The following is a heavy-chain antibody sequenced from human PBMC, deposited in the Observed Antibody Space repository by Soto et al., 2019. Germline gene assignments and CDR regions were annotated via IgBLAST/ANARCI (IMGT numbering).Heavy chain of an antibody. D-gene: IGHD3-10*01. CDR3: THSNVGDGSGSVDFDY. Sequence: QITLKESGPTLVKPTQTLTLTCTFSGFSLSTGGEAVGWIRQPPGKALEWLALIYWDDHKHFSPSLRSRLAVTKDTSKNQVVLTMTNVDPVDTATYSCTHSNVGDGSGSVDFDYWGQGTLVTVSS. V-gene: IGHV2-5*02. J-gene: IGHJ4*02. CDR2: IYWDDHK. CDR1: GFSLSTGGEA.